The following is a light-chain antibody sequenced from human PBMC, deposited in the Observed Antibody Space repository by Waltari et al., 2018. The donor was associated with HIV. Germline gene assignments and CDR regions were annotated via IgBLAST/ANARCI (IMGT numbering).Light chain of an antibody. J-gene: IGKJ4*01. Sequence: EIVFTQAAASLSLSPAERAPLTCRASQSVSSYLAWYQQKPGQAPRLLSYEASMRATGIPARFSGSGSGTDFTLTINSLEPEDFAVYDCQQRSNWPSAFGGGTKVESK. V-gene: IGKV3-11*01. CDR2: EAS. CDR1: QSVSSY. CDR3: QQRSNWPSA.